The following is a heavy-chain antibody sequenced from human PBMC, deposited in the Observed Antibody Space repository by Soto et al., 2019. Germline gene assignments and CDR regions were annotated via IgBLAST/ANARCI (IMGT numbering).Heavy chain of an antibody. D-gene: IGHD3-22*01. V-gene: IGHV4-4*02. Sequence: QLQLQESGTGLVKPSGTLSLTCADSAGSISMSNWWSRVRQPPGKGPEWIGEIYHSGSTNYNPSLTSRVTISADKSKPQLSLELSSVTAADAEVYYCTRVKWVYYDSSGGRVLDYWGHGPLVTVSS. CDR2: IYHSGST. CDR1: AGSISMSNW. J-gene: IGHJ4*01. CDR3: TRVKWVYYDSSGGRVLDY.